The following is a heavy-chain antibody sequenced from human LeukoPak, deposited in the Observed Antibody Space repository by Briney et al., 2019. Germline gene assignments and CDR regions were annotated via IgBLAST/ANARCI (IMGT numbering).Heavy chain of an antibody. J-gene: IGHJ4*02. CDR1: GFTFSSHW. CDR2: IKHDGSEK. Sequence: GGSLRLSCAASGFTFSSHWMSWIRQAPGKGLEWVANIKHDGSEKYYVGSVKGRFTISRDNAKNSLYLQMNSLRAEDTAVYYCARDGDNFDYWGQGTLVTVSS. D-gene: IGHD7-27*01. V-gene: IGHV3-7*05. CDR3: ARDGDNFDY.